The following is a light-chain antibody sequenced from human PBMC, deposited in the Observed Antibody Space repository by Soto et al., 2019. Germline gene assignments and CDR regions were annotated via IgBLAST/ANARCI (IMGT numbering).Light chain of an antibody. CDR3: QPRSNWPRT. CDR1: QSVSRY. Sequence: EIVLTQSPATLSLSPGERATLSCRASQSVSRYFAWYQHKPGQPPRLLIYDTSNRATGVPARFSGSASGTAFTIAISSLEPEDFAVYYCQPRSNWPRTFGQGTKVEIK. V-gene: IGKV3-11*01. CDR2: DTS. J-gene: IGKJ1*01.